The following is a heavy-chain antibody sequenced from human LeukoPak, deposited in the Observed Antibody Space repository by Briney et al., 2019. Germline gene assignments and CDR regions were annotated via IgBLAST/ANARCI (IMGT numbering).Heavy chain of an antibody. CDR2: ISAYNGNT. V-gene: IGHV1-18*01. CDR1: GYTFTSYG. Sequence: ASVTVSCKASGYTFTSYGISWVRQAPGQGLEWMGWISAYNGNTNYAQELQGRVTMTTDTSTSTAYMELRSLRSDDTAVYYCAKDRGYCSSSSCLIYGTTDYWGQGTLVTVSS. J-gene: IGHJ4*02. D-gene: IGHD2-2*01. CDR3: AKDRGYCSSSSCLIYGTTDY.